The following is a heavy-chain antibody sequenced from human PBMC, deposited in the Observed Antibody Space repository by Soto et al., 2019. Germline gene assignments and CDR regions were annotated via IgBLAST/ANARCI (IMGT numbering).Heavy chain of an antibody. D-gene: IGHD4-4*01. V-gene: IGHV4-31*03. Sequence: PSETPSLTCTFSGVSISSGCYYCSWIRQYPWKGLEWIGNIFYSGTTSYNPSLKSRVAISIDTSKNQFSLKLSSVTAADTAVYYCARGRQPYTNSTAVWFGAWGQGTRVTVSS. CDR1: GVSISSGCYY. J-gene: IGHJ5*02. CDR2: IFYSGTT. CDR3: ARGRQPYTNSTAVWFGA.